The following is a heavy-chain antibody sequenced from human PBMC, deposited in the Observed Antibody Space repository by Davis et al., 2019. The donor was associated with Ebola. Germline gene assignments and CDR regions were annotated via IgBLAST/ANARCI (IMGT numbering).Heavy chain of an antibody. V-gene: IGHV3-53*01. Sequence: PGGSLRLSCAASGFTVSSNYMSWVRQAPGKGLEWVSVIYSGGSRYYADSVKGRFTISRDNPKNTLYLQMNSLRAEDTAVYYCATGDFYDSSALGYFHSWGQGTLVTISA. CDR3: ATGDFYDSSALGYFHS. CDR2: IYSGGSR. CDR1: GFTVSSNY. D-gene: IGHD3-22*01. J-gene: IGHJ4*02.